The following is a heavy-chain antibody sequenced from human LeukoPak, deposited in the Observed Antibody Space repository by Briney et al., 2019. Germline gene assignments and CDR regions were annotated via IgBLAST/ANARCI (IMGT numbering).Heavy chain of an antibody. D-gene: IGHD6-6*01. Sequence: ASVKVSCKASGYTLTSYGISWVRQAPGQGLEWMGWISAYNGNTNYAQKLQGRVTMTTDTSTSTAYMELRSLRSDDTAVYYCARNLRDSSSSGWFDPWGQGTLVTVSS. CDR3: ARNLRDSSSSGWFDP. V-gene: IGHV1-18*01. CDR2: ISAYNGNT. CDR1: GYTLTSYG. J-gene: IGHJ5*02.